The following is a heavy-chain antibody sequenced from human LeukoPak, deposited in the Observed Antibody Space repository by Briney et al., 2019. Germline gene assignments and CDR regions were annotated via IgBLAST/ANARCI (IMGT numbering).Heavy chain of an antibody. J-gene: IGHJ6*03. D-gene: IGHD3-10*01. CDR2: IYHSGST. CDR1: GGSIGSSNW. V-gene: IGHV4-4*02. CDR3: ARVRNTMVRGVITYYCYVDV. Sequence: ASETLSLTCAVSGGSIGSSNWWSWVRQPPGKGLEWIGEIYHSGSTNYNPSLKSRVTISVDKSKNQFSLKLSSVTAADTAVYYCARVRNTMVRGVITYYCYVDVWGKGTTVTISS.